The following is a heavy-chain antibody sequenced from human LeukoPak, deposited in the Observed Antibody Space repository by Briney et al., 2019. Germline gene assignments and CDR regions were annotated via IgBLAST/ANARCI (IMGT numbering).Heavy chain of an antibody. J-gene: IGHJ6*02. V-gene: IGHV4-4*02. CDR2: IYHSGST. CDR3: ARDFATMVRGVIYYYGMDV. CDR1: GGSISSSNW. D-gene: IGHD3-10*01. Sequence: PSGTLFLTCAVSGGSISSSNWWSWVRQPPGKGLEWIGEIYHSGSTNYNPSLKSRVTISVDKSKNQFSLKLSSVTAADTAVYYCARDFATMVRGVIYYYGMDVWGQGTTVTVAS.